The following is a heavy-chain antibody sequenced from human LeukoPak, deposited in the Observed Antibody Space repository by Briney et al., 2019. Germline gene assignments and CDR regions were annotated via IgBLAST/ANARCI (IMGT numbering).Heavy chain of an antibody. CDR3: AKFYSGSYNYSPFDY. CDR2: ISGSGDST. CDR1: GFTFNNYA. D-gene: IGHD1-26*01. J-gene: IGHJ4*02. V-gene: IGHV3-23*01. Sequence: GALRLSCAASGFTFNNYAMSWVRRAPGKGLEWVSSISGSGDSTYYADSVKGRFTISRDKSKNTLHLQMNSLRAEDTAVYYCAKFYSGSYNYSPFDYWGQGTLVTVSS.